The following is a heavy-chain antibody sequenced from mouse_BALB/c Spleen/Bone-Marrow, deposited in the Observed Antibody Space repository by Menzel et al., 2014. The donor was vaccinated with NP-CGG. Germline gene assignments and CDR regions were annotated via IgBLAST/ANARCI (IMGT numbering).Heavy chain of an antibody. V-gene: IGHV1-9*01. J-gene: IGHJ4*01. Sequence: VMLVESGAELMKPGASVKISCKATGYTFSSYWIEWVKQRPGHGLEWIGEILPGSGGTNYNEEFKGKATFTADTSSNTAYMQLNSLTSEDSAVYYRARSMDYWGQGTSVTVSS. CDR3: ARSMDY. CDR2: ILPGSGGT. CDR1: GYTFSSYW.